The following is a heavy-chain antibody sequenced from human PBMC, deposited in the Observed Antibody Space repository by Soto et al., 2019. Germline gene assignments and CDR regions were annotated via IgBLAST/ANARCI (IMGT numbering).Heavy chain of an antibody. CDR3: ATGYRENYFYAMDV. D-gene: IGHD1-26*01. CDR2: IIPMFGIG. V-gene: IGHV1-69*01. CDR1: GGSFSKYG. Sequence: QVQLVQSGAEVKMPGSSVSVSCKASGGSFSKYGISWVRQAPGQGLEWMGGIIPMFGIGNYAEKFLDRVTITADESTSTSHMELSSLRSADTAVYFCATGYRENYFYAMDVWGQGTTVTVSS. J-gene: IGHJ6*02.